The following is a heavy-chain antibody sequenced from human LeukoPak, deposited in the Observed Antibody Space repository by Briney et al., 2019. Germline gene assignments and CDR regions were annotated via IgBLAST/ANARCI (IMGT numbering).Heavy chain of an antibody. V-gene: IGHV5-51*01. Sequence: GESLKISCKGSGYSYTSYWIGWVRQMPGKGLEWMGIIYPGDSDTRYSPSFQGQVTISADKSISTAYLQWSSPKASDTAMYYCARRGYYYDSSGYYYGWFDPWGQGTLVTVSS. CDR2: IYPGDSDT. D-gene: IGHD3-22*01. J-gene: IGHJ5*02. CDR1: GYSYTSYW. CDR3: ARRGYYYDSSGYYYGWFDP.